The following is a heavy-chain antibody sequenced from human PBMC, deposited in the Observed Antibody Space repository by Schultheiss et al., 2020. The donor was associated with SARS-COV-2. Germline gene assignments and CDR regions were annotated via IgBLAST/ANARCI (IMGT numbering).Heavy chain of an antibody. D-gene: IGHD6-13*01. CDR3: ARIRGSSWYSGYYYGMDV. J-gene: IGHJ6*02. V-gene: IGHV2-70*04. Sequence: SGPTLVKPTQTLTLTCTFSGFSLSTSGMRVSWIRQPPGKALDWLARIDWDDDKFYSTSLKTRLTISKDTSKNQVVLTMTNMDPVDTATYYCARIRGSSWYSGYYYGMDVWGQGTTVTVSS. CDR2: IDWDDDK. CDR1: GFSLSTSGMR.